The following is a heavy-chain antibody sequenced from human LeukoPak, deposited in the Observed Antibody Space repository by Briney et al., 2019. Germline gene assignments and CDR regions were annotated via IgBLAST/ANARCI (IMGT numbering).Heavy chain of an antibody. D-gene: IGHD1-1*01. CDR3: ARDRRRELERRPYYFDY. CDR1: GGSISSSSYY. CDR2: IYYSGST. Sequence: PSETLSLTCTVSGGSISSSSYYWGWIRQPPGKGLEWIGSIYYSGSTYYHPSLKSRVTISVDTSKNQFSLKLSSVTAADTAVYYCARDRRRELERRPYYFDYWGQGTLVTVSS. J-gene: IGHJ4*02. V-gene: IGHV4-39*07.